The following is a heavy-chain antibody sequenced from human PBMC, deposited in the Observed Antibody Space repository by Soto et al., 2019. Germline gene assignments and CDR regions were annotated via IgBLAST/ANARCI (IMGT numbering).Heavy chain of an antibody. Sequence: GGSLRRSCAASGFTFDDYTMHWVRQAPGKGLEWVSLISWDGGRTYYADSVKGRFTISRDNSKNSLYLQMNSLRTEDTALYYCAKDSSSSPHYYYGMDVWGQGATVTVSS. CDR3: AKDSSSSPHYYYGMDV. CDR2: ISWDGGRT. D-gene: IGHD6-6*01. V-gene: IGHV3-43*01. J-gene: IGHJ6*02. CDR1: GFTFDDYT.